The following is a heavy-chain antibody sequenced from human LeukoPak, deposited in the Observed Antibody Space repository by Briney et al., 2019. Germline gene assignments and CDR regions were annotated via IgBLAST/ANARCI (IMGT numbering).Heavy chain of an antibody. CDR1: GGTFSSYA. CDR2: IIPIFGTA. J-gene: IGHJ4*02. D-gene: IGHD2-2*01. CDR3: ARELGYCSSTSCPPFDY. V-gene: IGHV1-69*13. Sequence: ASVKVSCKASGGTFSSYAISWVRQAPGQGLEWMGGIIPIFGTANYAQKFQGRVTITADESTSTAYMELSSLRSEDTAVYYCARELGYCSSTSCPPFDYWGQGTLVTVSS.